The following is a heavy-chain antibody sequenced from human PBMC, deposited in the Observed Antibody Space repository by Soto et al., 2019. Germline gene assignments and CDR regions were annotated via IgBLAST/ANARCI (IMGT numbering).Heavy chain of an antibody. D-gene: IGHD3-9*01. CDR2: VDGSGAAP. V-gene: IGHV3-23*01. J-gene: IGHJ4*02. CDR1: GFTFINHA. CDR3: AKWEVFVTGHLATQSSLDY. Sequence: GSLRLSCATSGFTFINHALTWVRQAPGKAPQWVATVDGSGAAPFYAESVKGRFTISRDNSKNTLYLQMNSLRAEDTAVYFCAKWEVFVTGHLATQSSLDYWGQGTLVTVSS.